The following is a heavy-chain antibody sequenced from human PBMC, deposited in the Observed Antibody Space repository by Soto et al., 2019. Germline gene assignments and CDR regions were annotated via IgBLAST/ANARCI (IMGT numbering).Heavy chain of an antibody. CDR3: ARDGYSSSWTFDY. CDR2: ISYDGSNK. V-gene: IGHV3-30-3*01. D-gene: IGHD6-13*01. Sequence: LRLSFAASGFTFSSSAMHWVRQAPCKVLEWVASISYDGSNKYYADSVKGRFTISRDNPKNTLYLQMNSLRAEDTAVYSCARDGYSSSWTFDYWGQGTLFTVSS. CDR1: GFTFSSSA. J-gene: IGHJ4*02.